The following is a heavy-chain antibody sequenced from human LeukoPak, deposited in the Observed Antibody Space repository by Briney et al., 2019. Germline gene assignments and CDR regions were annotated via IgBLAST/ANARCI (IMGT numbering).Heavy chain of an antibody. V-gene: IGHV3-23*01. CDR3: AKEPLSSGYYYFDY. Sequence: PGGSLRLSCAAAGFTFSSYGMSWVRQAPGKGREWVSPISCSGGRTYYADSVKGRFTISRDNSKTTLYLQMNRLRAEDTAVYYCAKEPLSSGYYYFDYWGQGTLVTVSS. J-gene: IGHJ4*02. D-gene: IGHD3-22*01. CDR1: GFTFSSYG. CDR2: ISCSGGRT.